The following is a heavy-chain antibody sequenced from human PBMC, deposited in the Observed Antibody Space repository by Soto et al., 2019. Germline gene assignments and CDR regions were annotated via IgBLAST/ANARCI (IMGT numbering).Heavy chain of an antibody. D-gene: IGHD2-8*01. J-gene: IGHJ5*02. CDR3: ARDQLYWTNGPSDP. Sequence: EVQLVESGGGLVQPGGSLRLSCAASGFTFSSYSMNWVRQAPGKGLEWVSYISSSSSTIYYADSVKGRFTISRDNAKNSLYLQMNSLRDEDTAVYYCARDQLYWTNGPSDPWGQGTLVTVSS. CDR1: GFTFSSYS. V-gene: IGHV3-48*02. CDR2: ISSSSSTI.